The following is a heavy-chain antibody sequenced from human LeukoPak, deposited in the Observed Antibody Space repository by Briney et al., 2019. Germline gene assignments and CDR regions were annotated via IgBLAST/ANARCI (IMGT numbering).Heavy chain of an antibody. CDR2: ISYDGSNK. V-gene: IGHV3-30*18. CDR3: AKDDCSSTSCYLEY. J-gene: IGHJ4*02. D-gene: IGHD2-2*01. CDR1: GFTFSSYG. Sequence: GRSLRLSCAASGFTFSSYGMHWVRQAAGKGLEWVAVISYDGSNKYYADSVKGRFTISRDNSKNTLYLQMNSLRAEDTAVYYCAKDDCSSTSCYLEYWGQGTLVTVSS.